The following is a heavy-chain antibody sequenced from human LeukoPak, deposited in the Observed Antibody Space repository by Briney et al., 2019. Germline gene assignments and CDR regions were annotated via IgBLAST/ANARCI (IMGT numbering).Heavy chain of an antibody. CDR1: GATSSNHY. V-gene: IGHV4-59*08. CDR2: ISRSGHT. CDR3: AKLSFGDSHFDQ. Sequence: SETLSLTCTVSGATSSNHYWSWIRQPPRQGLEWLGYISRSGHTNYNPALKSRVSMSVATSKNHFSLNLTSVTATDTAIYYCAKLSFGDSHFDQWGQGTLVTVSS. J-gene: IGHJ4*02. D-gene: IGHD3-10*01.